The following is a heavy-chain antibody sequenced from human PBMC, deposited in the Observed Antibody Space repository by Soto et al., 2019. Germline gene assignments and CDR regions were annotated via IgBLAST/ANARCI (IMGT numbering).Heavy chain of an antibody. Sequence: GGSLNLSCASIWFPLHSYSMKWVNKASRAGLERVSYISSSSSTIYYADSVKGRFTISRDNAKNSLYLQMNSLRAEDTAVYYCARVEDTYYYGSGSYYQYYYYYYGMDVWGQGT. J-gene: IGHJ6*02. V-gene: IGHV3-48*01. CDR1: WFPLHSYS. CDR3: ARVEDTYYYGSGSYYQYYYYYYGMDV. D-gene: IGHD3-10*01. CDR2: ISSSSSTI.